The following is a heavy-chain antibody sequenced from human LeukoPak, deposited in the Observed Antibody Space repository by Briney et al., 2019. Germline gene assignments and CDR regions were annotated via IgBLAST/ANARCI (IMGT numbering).Heavy chain of an antibody. CDR1: GYSIGSGYY. CDR2: IYYSGST. CDR3: ARDDGTADDHFDY. Sequence: SETLSLTCAVSGYSIGSGYYWSWIRQPPGKGLEWIGYIYYSGSTNYNPSLKSRVTISVDTSKNQFSLKLSSVTAADTAAYYCARDDGTADDHFDYWGQGTLVTVSS. V-gene: IGHV4-61*01. D-gene: IGHD3-16*01. J-gene: IGHJ4*02.